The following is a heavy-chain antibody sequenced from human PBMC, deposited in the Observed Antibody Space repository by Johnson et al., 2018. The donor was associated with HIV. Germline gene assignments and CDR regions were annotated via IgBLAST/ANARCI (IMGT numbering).Heavy chain of an antibody. V-gene: IGHV3-23*04. Sequence: EVQLVESGGGLVQPGGSLRLSCVVSGFTFSDYAVNWVRQAPGKGLEWVSGISGSGASTYYADSVKGRFTISRDNSKNTLYLQMNSLRAEDTAMYYCAKEKDYGAFDIWGQGTMVTVSS. J-gene: IGHJ3*02. CDR2: ISGSGAST. CDR1: GFTFSDYA. D-gene: IGHD3-16*01. CDR3: AKEKDYGAFDI.